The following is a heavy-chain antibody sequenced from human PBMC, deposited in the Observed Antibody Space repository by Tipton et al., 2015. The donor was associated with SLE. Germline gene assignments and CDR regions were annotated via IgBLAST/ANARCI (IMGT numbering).Heavy chain of an antibody. CDR1: DYTFTTYG. Sequence: LVQSGAEVKKPGASLKVSCKASDYTFTTYGISWVRQAPGQGLEWMGWISVYNGYTNYTQKLQGRVTMTTDTSTSTAYMELRSLRSDDTAVYYCARDHFRAYSGYGSDYGMDVWGQGTTVTVSS. CDR3: ARDHFRAYSGYGSDYGMDV. D-gene: IGHD5-12*01. V-gene: IGHV1-18*01. CDR2: ISVYNGYT. J-gene: IGHJ6*02.